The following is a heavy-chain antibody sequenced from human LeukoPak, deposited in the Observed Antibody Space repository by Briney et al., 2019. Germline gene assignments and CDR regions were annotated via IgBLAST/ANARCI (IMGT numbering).Heavy chain of an antibody. V-gene: IGHV3-30*18. J-gene: IGHJ4*02. CDR1: GFTFSSYG. Sequence: GRSLRLSCAASGFTFSSYGMHWVRQAPGKGLEWVAVISYDGSNKYYADSVKGRFTISRDNSKNTLYLQMNSLRAEDTAVYYCAKGHEIAAAGRVPYYFDYWGQGTLVTVSS. CDR2: ISYDGSNK. CDR3: AKGHEIAAAGRVPYYFDY. D-gene: IGHD6-13*01.